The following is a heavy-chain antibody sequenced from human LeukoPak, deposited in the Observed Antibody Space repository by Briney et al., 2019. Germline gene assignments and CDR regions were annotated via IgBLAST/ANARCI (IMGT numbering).Heavy chain of an antibody. CDR2: ISSSSSTI. J-gene: IGHJ4*02. CDR3: ARVRGYSYGYYFDY. Sequence: YISSSSSTIYYADSVKGRFTISRDNAKNSLYLQMNSLRDEDTAVYYCARVRGYSYGYYFDYWGQGTLVTVSS. D-gene: IGHD5-18*01. V-gene: IGHV3-48*02.